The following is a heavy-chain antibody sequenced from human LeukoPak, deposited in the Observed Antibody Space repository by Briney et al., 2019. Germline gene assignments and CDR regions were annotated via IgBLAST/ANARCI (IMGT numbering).Heavy chain of an antibody. CDR2: IYHSGTT. J-gene: IGHJ4*02. D-gene: IGHD3-22*01. CDR1: GYSITSSSW. CDR3: ARVGSYDSSGYYYFDY. V-gene: IGHV4-28*03. Sequence: SETLSLTCAVSGYSITSSSWWGWIRQPPGKGLEWIGYIYHSGTTYYNPSLKSRVTISVDTSKNQFSLKLSSVTAADTAVYYCARVGSYDSSGYYYFDYWGQGTLVTVSS.